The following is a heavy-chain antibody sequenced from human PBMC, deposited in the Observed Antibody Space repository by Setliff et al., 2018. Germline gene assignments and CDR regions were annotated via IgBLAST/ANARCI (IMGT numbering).Heavy chain of an antibody. V-gene: IGHV3-30*02. CDR3: VRDSSADYYDNDYFKY. J-gene: IGHJ1*01. CDR2: MRHDESDI. CDR1: GFTFRGFA. Sequence: GGSLRLSCAASGFTFRGFAMHWVRQAPGKGLEWVAFMRHDESDIYYTNSVKGRFTVSRDNSKNTLYLQMNILRPEDTALYYCVRDSSADYYDNDYFKYWGQGALVTVSS. D-gene: IGHD2-21*02.